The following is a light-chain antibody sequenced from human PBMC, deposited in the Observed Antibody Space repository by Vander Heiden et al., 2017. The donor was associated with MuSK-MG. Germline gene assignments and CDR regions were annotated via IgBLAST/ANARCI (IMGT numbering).Light chain of an antibody. V-gene: IGKV1-9*01. J-gene: IGKJ1*01. CDR3: QQLNSYPRT. CDR2: AAS. Sequence: DIQLTQSPSFLSASVGDRVTITCRASQGISSYLAWYQQKPEKAPKLLIYAASTLQSGVPSRFSGSGAGTEITLTISSLQHEDVATYYGQQLNSYPRTFGQGTKVEIK. CDR1: QGISSY.